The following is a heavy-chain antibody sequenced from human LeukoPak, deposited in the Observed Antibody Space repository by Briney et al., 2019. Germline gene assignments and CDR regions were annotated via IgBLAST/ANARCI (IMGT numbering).Heavy chain of an antibody. CDR1: GGSITSYY. V-gene: IGHV4-59*01. CDR3: AQKAPYSPGYSQH. CDR2: IYHSGTT. J-gene: IGHJ1*01. D-gene: IGHD2-15*01. Sequence: SETLSLTCTVSGGSITSYYWSWIRQPPRDGLEWIGYIYHSGTTNYNPTLKRRVTISVDPSKTQFSLRLSSVTAADTAVYYCAQKAPYSPGYSQHWGQGTLVTVSS.